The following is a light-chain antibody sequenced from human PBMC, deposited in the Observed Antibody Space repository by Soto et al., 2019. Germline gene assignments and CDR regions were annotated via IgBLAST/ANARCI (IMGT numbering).Light chain of an antibody. CDR2: DAS. V-gene: IGKV3-11*01. CDR3: QQRSNLPLT. Sequence: VLSLSAAALSLYTGERATLSCRASQSVSSYLAWYQQKPGQAPRLLIYDASNRATGIPARFSGSGYGTDFTLTISSLEPEDFAVYYCQQRSNLPLTFGGGTKVDI. J-gene: IGKJ4*01. CDR1: QSVSSY.